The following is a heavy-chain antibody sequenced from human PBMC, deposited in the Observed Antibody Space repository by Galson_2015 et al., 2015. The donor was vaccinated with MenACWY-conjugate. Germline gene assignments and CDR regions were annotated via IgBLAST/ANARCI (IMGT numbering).Heavy chain of an antibody. D-gene: IGHD4-23*01. CDR2: ISSSSSTI. Sequence: SLRLSCAAYGFTFSSYSMNWVRQAPGKGLEWVSYISSSSSTIEYADSVKGRLTISRDNAKNSLYLQMNSLRAEDTAVYYCARDAGNFRFDPWGQGTLVTVSS. CDR3: ARDAGNFRFDP. CDR1: GFTFSSYS. J-gene: IGHJ5*02. V-gene: IGHV3-48*04.